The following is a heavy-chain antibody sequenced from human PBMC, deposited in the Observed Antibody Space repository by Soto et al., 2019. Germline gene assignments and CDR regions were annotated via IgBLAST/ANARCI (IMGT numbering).Heavy chain of an antibody. V-gene: IGHV1-8*01. J-gene: IGHJ4*02. D-gene: IGHD2-15*01. CDR3: TSGGGGTRILPHF. CDR1: GDTFTRYE. Sequence: QVQLVQSGAEVKRPGASVKVSCKASGDTFTRYEINWVRQAPGQGLEWMGWMNPHSRTTGLAQKFQGRLTLTREPSIGSAYMELASLNSDATAAYYCTSGGGGTRILPHFWGQGTLVTVSS. CDR2: MNPHSRTT.